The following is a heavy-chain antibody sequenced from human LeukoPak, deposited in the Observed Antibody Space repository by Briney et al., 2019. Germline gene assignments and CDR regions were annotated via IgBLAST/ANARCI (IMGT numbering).Heavy chain of an antibody. Sequence: GGSLRLSCAASGFTFSSYSMNWVRQAPGKGLEWVSYISSSSSTIYYADSVKGRFTISRDNAKNSLYLQMNSLRAEDTAVYYCAASPSSTSYWGQGTLVTVSS. V-gene: IGHV3-48*04. CDR2: ISSSSSTI. J-gene: IGHJ4*02. CDR1: GFTFSSYS. CDR3: AASPSSTSY. D-gene: IGHD2-2*01.